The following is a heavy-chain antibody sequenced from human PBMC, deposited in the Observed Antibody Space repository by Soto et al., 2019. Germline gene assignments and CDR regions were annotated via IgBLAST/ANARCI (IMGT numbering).Heavy chain of an antibody. Sequence: ASVKVSCKASGYTFTSYGISWVRQAPGQGLEWMGWISAYNGNTNYAQKLQGRVTMTTDTSTSTAYMELRSLRSDDTAVYYCARGYCSGGSCYAYYYYMDVWGKGTTVTVSS. J-gene: IGHJ6*03. CDR3: ARGYCSGGSCYAYYYYMDV. CDR1: GYTFTSYG. D-gene: IGHD2-15*01. V-gene: IGHV1-18*01. CDR2: ISAYNGNT.